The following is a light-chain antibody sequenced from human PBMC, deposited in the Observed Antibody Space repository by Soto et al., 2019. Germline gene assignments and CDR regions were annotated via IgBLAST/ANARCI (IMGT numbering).Light chain of an antibody. V-gene: IGLV3-1*01. Sequence: SYDLNQPPSVSVSPGQTASVTCSGEKLGDKYACWYQQKPGQSPVLVIYQDSKRPSGIPERFSGSNSGSTATLTISGTQAMDEADYYCQAWDSSTYVFGTGTKVTVL. CDR1: KLGDKY. CDR3: QAWDSSTYV. CDR2: QDS. J-gene: IGLJ1*01.